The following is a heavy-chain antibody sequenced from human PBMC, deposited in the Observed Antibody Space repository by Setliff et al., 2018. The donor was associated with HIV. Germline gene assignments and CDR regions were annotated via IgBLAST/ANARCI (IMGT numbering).Heavy chain of an antibody. CDR1: GASISNHY. J-gene: IGHJ4*02. D-gene: IGHD5-18*01. Sequence: SETLSLTCNVSGASISNHYWNWIRQPPGKGLEWIGYIYYTGSTKYNPFLKSRGTISVDTAKSQFSLKLTSVTAADTAVYYCARADIYGYVDFWGQGTLVTSPQ. CDR3: ARADIYGYVDF. V-gene: IGHV4-59*11. CDR2: IYYTGST.